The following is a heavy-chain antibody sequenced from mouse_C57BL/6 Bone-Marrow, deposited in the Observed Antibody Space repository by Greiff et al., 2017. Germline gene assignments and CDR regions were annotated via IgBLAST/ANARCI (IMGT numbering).Heavy chain of an antibody. CDR3: ARAGPLVRSFDY. D-gene: IGHD2-14*01. J-gene: IGHJ2*01. CDR1: GYTFTSYW. V-gene: IGHV1-55*01. CDR2: IYPTSGRT. Sequence: QVQLQQPGAELVKPGASVKMSCKASGYTFTSYWITWVKQRPGQGLEWIGDIYPTSGRTNYNEKFKSKAILTVDTSSNTASMQRSSLTSEDAAVFCCARAGPLVRSFDYWGQGTTLTVSS.